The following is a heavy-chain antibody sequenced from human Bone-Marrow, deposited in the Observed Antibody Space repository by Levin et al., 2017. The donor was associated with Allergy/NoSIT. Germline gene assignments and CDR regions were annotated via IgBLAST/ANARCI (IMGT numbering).Heavy chain of an antibody. CDR3: ARMWTAVGNPWPLDY. CDR2: ISDDGSTK. D-gene: IGHD4-11*01. V-gene: IGHV3-30-3*01. Sequence: GGSLRLSCVASGFSFSTYAFNWVRQAPGKGLEWVAVISDDGSTKSYADSVKGRFTISRDDSINTLYVHMSSLRAEDTAVYYCARMWTAVGNPWPLDYWGQGTLVTVSS. CDR1: GFSFSTYA. J-gene: IGHJ4*02.